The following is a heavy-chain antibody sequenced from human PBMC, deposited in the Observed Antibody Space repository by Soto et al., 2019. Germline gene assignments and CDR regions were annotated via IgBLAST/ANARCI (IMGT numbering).Heavy chain of an antibody. Sequence: GGSLRLSCAASGFTFSSYWMHWVRQAPGKGLVWVSFISSSGSTIYYADSVKGRFTISRDNAKNSLYLQMNSLRAEDTAVYYCARDRLVMAAATTANSDYWGQGTLVTVSS. D-gene: IGHD2-15*01. CDR3: ARDRLVMAAATTANSDY. J-gene: IGHJ4*02. CDR1: GFTFSSYW. CDR2: ISSSGSTI. V-gene: IGHV3-48*04.